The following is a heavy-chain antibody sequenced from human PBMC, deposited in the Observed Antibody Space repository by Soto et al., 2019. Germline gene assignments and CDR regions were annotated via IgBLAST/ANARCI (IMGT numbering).Heavy chain of an antibody. CDR3: ARGGYGESRYYYYGMAV. J-gene: IGHJ6*02. D-gene: IGHD4-17*01. CDR1: GFTFSSYA. Sequence: QVQLVESGGGVVQPGRSLRLSCAASGFTFSSYAMHWVRQAPGKGLEWVAVISYDGSNKYYADSVKGRFTISRDNSKNTLYLQMNSLRAEDTAVYYCARGGYGESRYYYYGMAVWGQGTTVTVSS. V-gene: IGHV3-30-3*01. CDR2: ISYDGSNK.